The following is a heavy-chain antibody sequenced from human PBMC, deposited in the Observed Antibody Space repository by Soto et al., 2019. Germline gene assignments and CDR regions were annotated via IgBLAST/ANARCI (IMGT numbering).Heavy chain of an antibody. Sequence: TSETLSLTCTVSGGSISGYYWSWIRQSPGKGLEWIGYIYYNGNTNYNPSLRSRVTISVDTSKNQFSLKLSSVAAADTAVYYCTRNVDTTRAYYFDYWGQGTLVTVSS. D-gene: IGHD5-18*01. CDR3: TRNVDTTRAYYFDY. CDR1: GGSISGYY. J-gene: IGHJ4*02. CDR2: IYYNGNT. V-gene: IGHV4-59*01.